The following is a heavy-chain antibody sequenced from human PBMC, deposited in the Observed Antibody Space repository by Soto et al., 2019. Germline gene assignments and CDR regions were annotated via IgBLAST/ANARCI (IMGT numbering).Heavy chain of an antibody. J-gene: IGHJ5*02. D-gene: IGHD3-10*01. CDR1: GFTFSSYW. CDR2: IKQDGSEK. CDR3: AREYGSGSSPPWFDP. Sequence: GGSLRLSCAASGFTFSSYWMSWVRQAPGKGLEWVANIKQDGSEKYYVDSVKGRFTISRDNAKNSLYLQMNSLRVEDTALYHCAREYGSGSSPPWFDPWGQGTLVTVSS. V-gene: IGHV3-7*03.